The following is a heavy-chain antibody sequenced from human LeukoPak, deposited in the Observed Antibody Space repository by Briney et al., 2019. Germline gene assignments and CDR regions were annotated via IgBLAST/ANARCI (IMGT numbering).Heavy chain of an antibody. CDR1: GGSISSSNW. V-gene: IGHV4-4*02. J-gene: IGHJ5*02. D-gene: IGHD6-13*01. CDR2: IYHSGST. CDR3: ARDEAAAGTGWFDP. Sequence: SETLSLTCAVSGGSISSSNWWSWVRQPPGKGLEWIGEIYHSGSTNYNPSLKSRVTISVDKSKNQFSLKLSSVTAADTAVYYCARDEAAAGTGWFDPWGQGTLVTVSS.